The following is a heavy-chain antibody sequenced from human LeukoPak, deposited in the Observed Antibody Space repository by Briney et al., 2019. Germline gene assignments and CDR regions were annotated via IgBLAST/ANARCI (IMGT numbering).Heavy chain of an antibody. J-gene: IGHJ3*02. CDR1: GGSISSSSYY. D-gene: IGHD2-15*01. CDR2: IYYSGST. Sequence: KPSETLSLTCTVSGGSISSSSYYWGWIRQPPGKGLEWIGSIYYSGSTYYNPSLKSRVTISVDTSKNQFSLKLSSVTAADTAVYYCALPPAGYCSGGSCYSRSGAFDIWGQGTMVTVSS. CDR3: ALPPAGYCSGGSCYSRSGAFDI. V-gene: IGHV4-39*07.